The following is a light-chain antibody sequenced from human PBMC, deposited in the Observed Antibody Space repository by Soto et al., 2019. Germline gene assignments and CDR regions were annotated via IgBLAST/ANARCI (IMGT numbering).Light chain of an antibody. J-gene: IGLJ1*01. CDR1: SSNIGNNY. CDR2: DND. CDR3: LTWDSSLSVAV. V-gene: IGLV1-51*01. Sequence: QSVLAQPPSVSAAPGQKVTSSCSGSSSNIGNNYVSWYQHLPGTAPKLLIYDNDKRPSGIPDRFSGSKSGASATLDITGLQTGDEADFYCLTWDSSLSVAVFGTGTRSQS.